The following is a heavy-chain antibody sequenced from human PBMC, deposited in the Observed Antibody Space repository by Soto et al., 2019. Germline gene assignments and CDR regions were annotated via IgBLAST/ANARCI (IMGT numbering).Heavy chain of an antibody. V-gene: IGHV3-53*01. Sequence: GGSLRLSCAASWFTVSSNYMSWVRQAPGKGLEWVSVIYSGYSTYYADSVKARFTISRDDSKNTVFLEMNSLKSEDTALYYCAITAMINRDSSTSFDYWGRGTQVTVSS. D-gene: IGHD5-18*01. CDR1: WFTVSSNY. CDR3: AITAMINRDSSTSFDY. J-gene: IGHJ4*02. CDR2: IYSGYST.